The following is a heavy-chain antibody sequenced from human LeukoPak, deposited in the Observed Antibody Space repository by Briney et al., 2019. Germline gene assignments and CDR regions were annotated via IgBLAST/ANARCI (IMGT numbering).Heavy chain of an antibody. Sequence: GASVKVSCRASGYTFTSYDINWVRQATGQGLEWMGWMNPNSGNTGYAQKFQGRVTITRNTSISTAYMELSSLRSEDTAVYYCARVSSGSFADYWGQGTLVTVSS. D-gene: IGHD1-26*01. CDR1: GYTFTSYD. J-gene: IGHJ4*02. CDR3: ARVSSGSFADY. CDR2: MNPNSGNT. V-gene: IGHV1-8*03.